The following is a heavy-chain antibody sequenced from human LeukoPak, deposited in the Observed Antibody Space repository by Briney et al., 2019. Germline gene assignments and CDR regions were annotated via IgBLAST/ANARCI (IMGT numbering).Heavy chain of an antibody. CDR1: GFTFSSYA. J-gene: IGHJ4*02. CDR3: AKEAPLPYSGSYFDY. Sequence: GGSLRLSCSASGFTFSSYAMHWVRQAAGKGLEYVSGISSNGGSTYYADSVKGRFTISRDNSKNTLYLQMNSLRAEDTAVYYCAKEAPLPYSGSYFDYWGQGTLVTVSS. CDR2: ISSNGGST. V-gene: IGHV3-64*04. D-gene: IGHD1-26*01.